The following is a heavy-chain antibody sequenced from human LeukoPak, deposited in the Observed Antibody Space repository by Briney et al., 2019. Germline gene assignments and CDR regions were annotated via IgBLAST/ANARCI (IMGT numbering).Heavy chain of an antibody. CDR2: IWYDGSNK. D-gene: IGHD6-19*01. Sequence: GGSLRLSCAASGFTFSSYGIHWVRQAPGKGLEWVAAIWYDGSNKYYADSVKGRFTISRDNSKNTLYLQMDSLRAEDTAVYYCARDPGVRWLVGFDYWGQGTLVTVSS. CDR1: GFTFSSYG. CDR3: ARDPGVRWLVGFDY. J-gene: IGHJ4*02. V-gene: IGHV3-33*01.